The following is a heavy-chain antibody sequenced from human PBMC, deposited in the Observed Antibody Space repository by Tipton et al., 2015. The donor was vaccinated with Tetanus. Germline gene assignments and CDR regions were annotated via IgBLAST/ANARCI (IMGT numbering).Heavy chain of an antibody. CDR1: GGSLSTYF. Sequence: TLSLTCSVSGGSLSTYFWTWIRQPPGKGLEWVGYISYTGSTNYNPSLKSRLSISLNTSHNQISLKLTSPAATDTAVYYCARRSFLVRGGYYFDYWGQGTLVTVSS. J-gene: IGHJ4*02. CDR3: ARRSFLVRGGYYFDY. D-gene: IGHD6-13*01. V-gene: IGHV4-59*01. CDR2: ISYTGST.